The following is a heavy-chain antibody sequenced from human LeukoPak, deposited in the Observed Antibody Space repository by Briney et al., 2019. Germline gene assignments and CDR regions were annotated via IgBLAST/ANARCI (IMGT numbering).Heavy chain of an antibody. Sequence: PGGCLRLSCAASGFTFSTYSMTWVRQAPGKWLEWVSYISRSSSTTYYADSVKGRLTISRDNAKNSLYLQMNSLRAEDTAVYYCARERYTNMDVWGKGTTVTVSS. CDR3: ARERYTNMDV. V-gene: IGHV3-48*01. CDR2: ISRSSSTT. D-gene: IGHD3-9*01. CDR1: GFTFSTYS. J-gene: IGHJ6*03.